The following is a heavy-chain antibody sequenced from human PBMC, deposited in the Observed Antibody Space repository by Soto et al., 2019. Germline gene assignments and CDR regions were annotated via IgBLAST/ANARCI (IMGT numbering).Heavy chain of an antibody. V-gene: IGHV3-74*01. Sequence: PGGSLRLSCAASGFTVSSNYMSWVRQAPGKGLVWVSRINSDGSSTSYADSVKGRFTISRDNAKNTLYLQMNSLRAEDTAVYYCAREGGQWLEFFDYWGQGTLVTVSS. CDR2: INSDGSST. J-gene: IGHJ4*02. CDR3: AREGGQWLEFFDY. CDR1: GFTVSSNY. D-gene: IGHD6-19*01.